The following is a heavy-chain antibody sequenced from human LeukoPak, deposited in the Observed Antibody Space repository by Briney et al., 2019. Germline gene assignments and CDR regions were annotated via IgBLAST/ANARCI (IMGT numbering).Heavy chain of an antibody. J-gene: IGHJ6*03. CDR2: ISAYNGNT. CDR1: GYTFTSYG. Sequence: ASVKVSCKASGYTFTSYGISWVRQAPGQGLEWMGWISAYNGNTNYAQKLQGRVTMTTDTSTSTAYMELRSLRSDDTAVYYCARVAYYHVSGSYYGFPPYYYYYMDVWGKGTTVTVSS. V-gene: IGHV1-18*01. CDR3: ARVAYYHVSGSYYGFPPYYYYYMDV. D-gene: IGHD3-10*01.